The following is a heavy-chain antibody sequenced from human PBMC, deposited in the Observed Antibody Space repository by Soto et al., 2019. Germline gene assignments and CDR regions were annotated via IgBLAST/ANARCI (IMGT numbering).Heavy chain of an antibody. V-gene: IGHV3-21*06. D-gene: IGHD6-19*01. Sequence: ESGGGLVKPGGSLRLSCAASGFTFSSYYMNWVRQAPGKGLEWVSSISGTSGFVYYASSVKGRFIISRDNAESSLYLQMNSLRAEDTAVYYCARDGWVDYWGQGTLVTVSS. CDR1: GFTFSSYY. J-gene: IGHJ4*02. CDR3: ARDGWVDY. CDR2: ISGTSGFV.